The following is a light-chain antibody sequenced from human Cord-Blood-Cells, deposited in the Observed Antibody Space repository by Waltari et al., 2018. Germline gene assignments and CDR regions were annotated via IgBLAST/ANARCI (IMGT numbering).Light chain of an antibody. J-gene: IGKJ4*01. V-gene: IGKV3-11*01. CDR1: QSVRSY. Sequence: EIVLTQSPATLSLSPGERATLSCRASQSVRSYLAWYQQKPGQAPRLLIYDASNRATGIPARFSGSGSATDFTVTISSLEPEDFAVYDCQQRSNWPPGLTFGGGTKVEIK. CDR3: QQRSNWPPGLT. CDR2: DAS.